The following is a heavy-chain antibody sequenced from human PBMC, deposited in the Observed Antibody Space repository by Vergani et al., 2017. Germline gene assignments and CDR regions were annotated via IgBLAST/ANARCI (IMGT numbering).Heavy chain of an antibody. V-gene: IGHV1-46*01. CDR1: GYTFTSYY. J-gene: IGHJ5*02. D-gene: IGHD6-19*01. Sequence: QVQLVQSGAEVKKPGASVKVSCKASGYTFTSYYMHWVRQAPGQGLEWMGIINPSGGSTSYAQKFQGRVTMTRDTSTSTVYMELSSLRSEDTAVYYCARVLGKYSSSPGWFDPWGQGTLVTVSS. CDR3: ARVLGKYSSSPGWFDP. CDR2: INPSGGST.